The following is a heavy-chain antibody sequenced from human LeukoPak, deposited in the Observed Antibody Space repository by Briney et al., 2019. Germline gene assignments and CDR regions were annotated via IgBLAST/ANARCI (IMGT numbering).Heavy chain of an antibody. CDR1: GGSISSGGYY. V-gene: IGHV4-31*03. Sequence: SETLSLTCTVSGGSISSGGYYWSWIRQHPGKGLEWIGYIHYSGSTYYNPSLKSRVTISVDTSKNQFSLKLSSVTAADTAVYYCARSSVQLQGFDPWGQGTLVTVSS. D-gene: IGHD5-24*01. J-gene: IGHJ5*02. CDR3: ARSSVQLQGFDP. CDR2: IHYSGST.